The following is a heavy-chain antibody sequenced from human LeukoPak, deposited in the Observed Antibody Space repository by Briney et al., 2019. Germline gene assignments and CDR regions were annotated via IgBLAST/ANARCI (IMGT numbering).Heavy chain of an antibody. V-gene: IGHV4-4*07. D-gene: IGHD2-15*01. CDR3: ARGPRYCSGGSCYYPNVDY. J-gene: IGHJ4*02. CDR2: IFTSGIT. Sequence: SETLSLTCTVSGGSISLYYWHWIRQPAGKGLEWIGRIFTSGITNYNPSLKSRVTMSVDTSKNQFSLKLSSVTAADTAVYYCARGPRYCSGGSCYYPNVDYWGQGTLVTVSS. CDR1: GGSISLYY.